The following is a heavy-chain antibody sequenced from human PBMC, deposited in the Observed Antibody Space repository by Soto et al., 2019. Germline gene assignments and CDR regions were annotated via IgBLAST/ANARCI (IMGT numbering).Heavy chain of an antibody. J-gene: IGHJ4*02. CDR2: MNPNSGNT. V-gene: IGHV1-8*01. CDR1: GYTFTSYD. D-gene: IGHD3-3*01. CDR3: ARVKRSIFGVVIPFDY. Sequence: GASVKVSCKASGYTFTSYDINWVRQATGQGLEWMGWMNPNSGNTGYAQKFQGRVTMTRDTSISTAYMELSSLRSEDTAVYYCARVKRSIFGVVIPFDYWGQGTLVTVSS.